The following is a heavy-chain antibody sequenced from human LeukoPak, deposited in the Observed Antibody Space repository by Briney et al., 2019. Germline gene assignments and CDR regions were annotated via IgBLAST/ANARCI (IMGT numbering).Heavy chain of an antibody. CDR1: GFTFSSFG. J-gene: IGHJ6*02. V-gene: IGHV3-21*01. Sequence: GGSLRLSCAASGFTFSSFGMNWVRQAPGKGLEWVSSISSSGGYIYYADSVKGRFTISRDNAKNSLYLQMNSLRAEDTAVYYCARDRPHVVVAAICFDYYGMDVWGQGTTVTVSS. CDR2: ISSSGGYI. CDR3: ARDRPHVVVAAICFDYYGMDV. D-gene: IGHD2-15*01.